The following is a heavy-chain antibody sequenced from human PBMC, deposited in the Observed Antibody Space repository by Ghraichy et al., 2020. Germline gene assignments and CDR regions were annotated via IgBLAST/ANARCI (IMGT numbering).Heavy chain of an antibody. CDR1: GFTFSSYA. J-gene: IGHJ4*02. Sequence: GGSLRLSCEASGFTFSSYAMIWVRQAPGKGLEWVSAITASGGITDHAVTVKGRFTISRDNSKNTLYLQMNSLRAEDTAVYYCAKKQMATIPAFDYWGRGTLVTVSS. CDR2: ITASGGIT. D-gene: IGHD5-24*01. V-gene: IGHV3-23*01. CDR3: AKKQMATIPAFDY.